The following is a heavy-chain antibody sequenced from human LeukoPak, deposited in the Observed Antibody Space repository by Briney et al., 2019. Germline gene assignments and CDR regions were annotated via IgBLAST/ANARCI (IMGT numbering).Heavy chain of an antibody. CDR3: AKLVAAAYDDFDL. V-gene: IGHV3-30*02. Sequence: GGSLRLSCAASGFTFSSYGMHWVRQAPGKGLEWVAFIRYDGSNKYYADSVKGRFTISRDNPKNTLYLQMNSLRAEDTAVYYCAKLVAAAYDDFDLXAXXXMLTVSS. CDR2: IRYDGSNK. J-gene: IGHJ3*01. CDR1: GFTFSSYG. D-gene: IGHD6-13*01.